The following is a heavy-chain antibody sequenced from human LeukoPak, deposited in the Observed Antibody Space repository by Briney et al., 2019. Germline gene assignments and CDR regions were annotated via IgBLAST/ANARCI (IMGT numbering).Heavy chain of an antibody. V-gene: IGHV3-30*03. D-gene: IGHD3-3*01. CDR1: GFTFSSYG. CDR3: ARKSYYDFWSGYFATFDY. J-gene: IGHJ4*02. CDR2: ISYDGSNK. Sequence: GGSLRLSCAASGFTFSSYGMHWVRQAPGKGLEWVAVISYDGSNKYYADSVKGRFTISRDNSKNTLYLQMNSLRAEDTAVYYCARKSYYDFWSGYFATFDYWGQGTLVTVSS.